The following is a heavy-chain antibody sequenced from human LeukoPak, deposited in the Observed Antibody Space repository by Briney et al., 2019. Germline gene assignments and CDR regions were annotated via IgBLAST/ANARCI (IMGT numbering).Heavy chain of an antibody. CDR1: GFTFSSYG. J-gene: IGHJ4*02. Sequence: GRSLRLSCAAPGFTFSSYGMHWVRQAPGKGLEWVAVIWYDGSNKYYADSVKGRFTISRDNSKNTLYLQMNSLRAEDTAVYYCARTGYDSSGYATEFDHWGQGTLVTVSS. D-gene: IGHD3-22*01. CDR3: ARTGYDSSGYATEFDH. CDR2: IWYDGSNK. V-gene: IGHV3-33*01.